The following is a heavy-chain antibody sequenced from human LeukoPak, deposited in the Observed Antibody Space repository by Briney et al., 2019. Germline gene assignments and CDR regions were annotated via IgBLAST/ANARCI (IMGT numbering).Heavy chain of an antibody. CDR3: ASGNWDFDY. CDR2: INHIGST. D-gene: IGHD1-26*01. V-gene: IGHV4-34*01. Sequence: SETLSLTCAVYGGSFSGHYWSWIRQPPGKGLEWSGEINHIGSTNYNPSLKSRVTISADTSNNQFSLKLSSVTAADTAVYYCASGNWDFDYWGQGTLVTVSS. CDR1: GGSFSGHY. J-gene: IGHJ4*02.